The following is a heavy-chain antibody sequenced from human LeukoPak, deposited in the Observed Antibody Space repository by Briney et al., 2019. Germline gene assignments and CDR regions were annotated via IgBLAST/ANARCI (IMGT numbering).Heavy chain of an antibody. J-gene: IGHJ3*01. CDR3: TRDPNGDYIGAFDS. V-gene: IGHV3-23*01. CDR1: GFTFSRYA. D-gene: IGHD4-17*01. Sequence: GGSLRLSCAASGFTFSRYAMTWVRQGPGKGLEWVSSIRGSGATTVYADSVKGRFTVSRDNPRNTLYLQMDSLRAEDTAVYFCTRDPNGDYIGAFDSWGRGTMVTVSS. CDR2: IRGSGATT.